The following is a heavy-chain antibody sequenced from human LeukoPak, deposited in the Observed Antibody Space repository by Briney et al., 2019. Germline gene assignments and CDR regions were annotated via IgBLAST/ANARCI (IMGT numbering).Heavy chain of an antibody. D-gene: IGHD3-22*01. V-gene: IGHV5-51*01. Sequence: GESLKISCKGSGDSFTTYWIGWVRQMPGKGLEWMGIIFPDDSDTRYSPSFQGQVTISADKSISTAYLQWSSLKASDTAMYYCARGYYDSSGYYYGPLYYFDYWGQGTLVTVSS. J-gene: IGHJ4*02. CDR2: IFPDDSDT. CDR3: ARGYYDSSGYYYGPLYYFDY. CDR1: GDSFTTYW.